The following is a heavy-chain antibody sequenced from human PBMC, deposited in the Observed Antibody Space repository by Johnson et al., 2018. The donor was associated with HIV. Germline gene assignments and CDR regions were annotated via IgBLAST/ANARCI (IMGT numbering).Heavy chain of an antibody. V-gene: IGHV3-66*02. CDR2: IYSGGST. D-gene: IGHD2-15*01. CDR1: GFTVSSNY. CDR3: AKAGQLVAATSAFDI. J-gene: IGHJ3*02. Sequence: VQLVESGGGLVQPGGSLRLSCAASGFTVSSNYMSWVRQAPGKGLEWVSVIYSGGSTYYADSVKGRFTISRDNSENTLYLQMNSLRSEDTAVYYCAKAGQLVAATSAFDIWGQGTMVTVSS.